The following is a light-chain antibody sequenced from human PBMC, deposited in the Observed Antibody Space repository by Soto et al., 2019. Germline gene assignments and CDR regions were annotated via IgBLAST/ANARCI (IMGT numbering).Light chain of an antibody. V-gene: IGKV1-39*01. CDR1: QSISKY. J-gene: IGKJ3*01. CDR2: AAS. Sequence: DIQMTQSPSSLSASLGDRVTITCRASQSISKYVNWFQQNPGKAPKLLIYAASSLQNGVPSRFSGSGSGTDFTLTISSLEPEDFAVYHCLQRSIGFTFGPGTKVHIK. CDR3: LQRSIGFT.